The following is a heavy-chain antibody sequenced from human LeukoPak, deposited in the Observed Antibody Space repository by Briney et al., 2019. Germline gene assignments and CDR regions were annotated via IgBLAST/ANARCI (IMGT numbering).Heavy chain of an antibody. CDR2: ISSSSSYI. D-gene: IGHD3/OR15-3a*01. Sequence: GGSLRLSCAASGFTFSSYSMNWVRQAPGKGLEWVSSISSSSSYIYYADSVKGRFTISRDNAKNSLYLQMNSLRAEDTAVYYCARVGLGRHYYMDVWGKGTTVTVSS. CDR1: GFTFSSYS. CDR3: ARVGLGRHYYMDV. V-gene: IGHV3-21*01. J-gene: IGHJ6*03.